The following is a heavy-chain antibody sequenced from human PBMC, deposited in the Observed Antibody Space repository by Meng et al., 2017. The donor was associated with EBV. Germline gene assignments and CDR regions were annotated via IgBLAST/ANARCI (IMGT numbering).Heavy chain of an antibody. CDR2: LIPMVGAP. CDR3: ASESGRGFTPDY. D-gene: IGHD3-10*01. CDR1: GGTFRSDA. J-gene: IGHJ4*02. V-gene: IGHV1-69*01. Sequence: VQLLLSGAEVKKPGASVKVSCRTSGGTFRSDAVSWVRQAPGQGLEWMGGLIPMVGAPHYAQKFQGRVTIIADESTSTHSMELNSLRSEDTAMYYCASESGRGFTPDYWGQGTLVTVSS.